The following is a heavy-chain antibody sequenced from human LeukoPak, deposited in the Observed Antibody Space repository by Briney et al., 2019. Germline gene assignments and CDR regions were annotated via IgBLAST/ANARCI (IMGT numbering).Heavy chain of an antibody. CDR1: GFTFDDHA. CDR3: AKDMGLTYGDYAVDY. Sequence: GRSLRLSCAASGFTFDDHAMHWVRQAPGKGLEWVSGISWNSGRIGYADSVKGRFTISRDNAKNSLYLQMNSLRAEDTALYYCAKDMGLTYGDYAVDYWGQGTLVTVSS. D-gene: IGHD4-17*01. V-gene: IGHV3-9*01. J-gene: IGHJ4*02. CDR2: ISWNSGRI.